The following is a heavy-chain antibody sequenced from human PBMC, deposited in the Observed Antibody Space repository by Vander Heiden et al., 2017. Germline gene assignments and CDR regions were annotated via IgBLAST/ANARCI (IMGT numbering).Heavy chain of an antibody. Sequence: QVHLQESGPGLVKPSETLSLTCTVSGGSISSYFWSWIRQPPGKGLEFIGYIYYSGSTDYNPSLKSRVTISVDTSKNRFFLQLTSVTAADTAMYYCARHQNTDVVVGGAFDIWGQGTMVTVSS. D-gene: IGHD5-18*01. J-gene: IGHJ3*02. CDR3: ARHQNTDVVVGGAFDI. CDR1: GGSISSYF. CDR2: IYYSGST. V-gene: IGHV4-59*08.